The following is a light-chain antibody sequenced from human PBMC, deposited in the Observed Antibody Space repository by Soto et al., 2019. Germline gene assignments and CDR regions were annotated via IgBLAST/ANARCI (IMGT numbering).Light chain of an antibody. CDR3: QHYNSYSEA. CDR1: QDISNY. CDR2: DAS. J-gene: IGKJ1*01. V-gene: IGKV1-16*01. Sequence: DIQMTQSPSSLSASVGDSVTITCQASQDISNYLNWYQQKPGKAPKLLIYDASSLQSGVPSRFSGSGSGTEFTLTISSLQPDDFATYYCQHYNSYSEAFGQGTKVDIK.